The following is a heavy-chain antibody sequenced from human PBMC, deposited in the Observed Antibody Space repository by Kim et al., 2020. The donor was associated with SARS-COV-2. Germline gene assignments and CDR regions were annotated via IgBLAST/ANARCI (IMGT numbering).Heavy chain of an antibody. Sequence: SETLSLTCTVSGGSISSGGYYWSWIRQHPGKGLEWIGYIYYSGSTYYNPSLKSRVTISVDTSKNQFSLKLSSVTAADTAVYYCARAPAAGHDFWSAPIIRGHAFDIWGQGTMVTVSS. J-gene: IGHJ3*02. CDR3: ARAPAAGHDFWSAPIIRGHAFDI. V-gene: IGHV4-31*03. CDR1: GGSISSGGYY. D-gene: IGHD3-3*01. CDR2: IYYSGST.